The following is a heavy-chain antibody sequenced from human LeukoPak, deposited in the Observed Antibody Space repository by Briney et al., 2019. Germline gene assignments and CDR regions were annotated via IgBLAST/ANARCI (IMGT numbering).Heavy chain of an antibody. J-gene: IGHJ6*02. CDR3: ARVDGASGAARMDV. D-gene: IGHD6-6*01. CDR1: GFTFSDYW. Sequence: GGSLRLSCAASGFTFSDYWKHWVRQAPGKGLVWVSVISSSSTYIFYADSVKGRFAISRDNAKNSLFLQMNSLRADDTAVYYCARVDGASGAARMDVWGQGTTVTVSS. V-gene: IGHV3-21*01. CDR2: ISSSSTYI.